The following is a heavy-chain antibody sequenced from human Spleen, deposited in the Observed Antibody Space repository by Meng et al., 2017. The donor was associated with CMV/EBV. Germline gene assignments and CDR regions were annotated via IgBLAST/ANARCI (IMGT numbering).Heavy chain of an antibody. CDR3: ARDRYQVLYDY. D-gene: IGHD2-2*02. CDR1: GGAVSSGGYY. Sequence: CTVSGGAVSSGGYYWSWIRQHPGKGLEWIGYIYSSGSTYYNPSLKSRVAISLDTSKNQFSLKLSSVTAADTAVYYCARDRYQVLYDYWGQGTLVTVSS. V-gene: IGHV4-31*03. CDR2: IYSSGST. J-gene: IGHJ4*02.